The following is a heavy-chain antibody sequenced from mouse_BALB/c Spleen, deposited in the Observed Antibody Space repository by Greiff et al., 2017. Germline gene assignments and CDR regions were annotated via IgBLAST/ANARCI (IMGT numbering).Heavy chain of an antibody. V-gene: IGHV10-1*02. Sequence: EVQWVESGGGLVQPKGSLKLSCAASGFTFNTYAMNWVRQAPGKGLEWVARIRSKSNNYATYYADSVKDRFTISRDDSQSMLYLQMNNLKTEDTAMYYCVRQIYYDYDGTNYAMDYWGQGTSVTGST. CDR3: VRQIYYDYDGTNYAMDY. J-gene: IGHJ4*01. CDR2: IRSKSNNYAT. D-gene: IGHD2-4*01. CDR1: GFTFNTYA.